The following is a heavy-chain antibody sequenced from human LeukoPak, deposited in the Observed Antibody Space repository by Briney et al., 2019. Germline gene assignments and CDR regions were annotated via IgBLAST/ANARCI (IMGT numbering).Heavy chain of an antibody. J-gene: IGHJ1*01. V-gene: IGHV4-38-2*02. CDR2: MYHSGDT. D-gene: IGHD4-23*01. CDR1: GYSISSGYY. CDR3: ARYLDYGGSSRVFQH. Sequence: PSETLSLTCTVSGYSISSGYYWGWIRQPPGKGLEWIGSMYHSGDTYYNPSLKSRVTISVDTSKNQFSLKLTSVTAADTAFYYCARYLDYGGSSRVFQHWGQGTLVTVSS.